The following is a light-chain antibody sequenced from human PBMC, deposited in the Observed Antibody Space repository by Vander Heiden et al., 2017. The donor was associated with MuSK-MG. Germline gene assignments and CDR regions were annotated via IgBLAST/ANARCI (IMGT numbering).Light chain of an antibody. Sequence: DTEMTQSPSSVSASVGDRVSITCRASHFISSRLAWYQQKPGKAPKLLIYGASSLQSGVPSRFSGSASGTDFTLTIISLHPEDFATYYCQQSNSFPYTFGHGTKVDI. CDR2: GAS. J-gene: IGKJ3*01. CDR1: HFISSR. V-gene: IGKV1-12*01. CDR3: QQSNSFPYT.